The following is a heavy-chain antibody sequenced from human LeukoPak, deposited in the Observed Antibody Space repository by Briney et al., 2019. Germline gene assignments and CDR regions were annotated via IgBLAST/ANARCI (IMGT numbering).Heavy chain of an antibody. CDR3: ARSYSSSWYYYYYYMDV. CDR1: GFTFSDYY. J-gene: IGHJ6*03. Sequence: GGSLRLSCAASGFTFSDYYMSWIRQAPGKGLEWVSYISSSGSTIYYADSVKGRFTISRDNAKNSLYLQMNSLRAEDTAVYYCARSYSSSWYYYYYYMDVWGKGTTVTVSS. CDR2: ISSSGSTI. V-gene: IGHV3-11*04. D-gene: IGHD6-13*01.